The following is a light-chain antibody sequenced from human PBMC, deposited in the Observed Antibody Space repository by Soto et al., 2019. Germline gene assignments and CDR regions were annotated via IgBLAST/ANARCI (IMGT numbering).Light chain of an antibody. V-gene: IGKV3-20*01. CDR2: GAS. CDR3: HQYDSLPLT. CDR1: QSVSNNY. J-gene: IGKJ4*01. Sequence: EIVLAQSPGTLSLSPGERATLSCRASQSVSNNYLAWYQQKRGQPPRLLIYGASIRATGIPDRFSGSGSGTDFTLTISRLEPEDFAVYFCHQYDSLPLTFGGGAKVEIK.